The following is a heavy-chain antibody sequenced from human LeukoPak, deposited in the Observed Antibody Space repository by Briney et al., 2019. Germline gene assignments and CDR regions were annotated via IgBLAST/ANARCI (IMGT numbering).Heavy chain of an antibody. CDR1: GFTFSSYW. J-gene: IGHJ4*02. D-gene: IGHD6-19*01. Sequence: GGSLRLSCAASGFTFSSYWMSWVRQAPGKGLECVANIKQDGSEKYYVDSVKGRFTISRDNAKNSLYLQMNSLRAEDTAVYYCARDVSSGWYGDDYWGQGTLVTVSS. CDR2: IKQDGSEK. CDR3: ARDVSSGWYGDDY. V-gene: IGHV3-7*03.